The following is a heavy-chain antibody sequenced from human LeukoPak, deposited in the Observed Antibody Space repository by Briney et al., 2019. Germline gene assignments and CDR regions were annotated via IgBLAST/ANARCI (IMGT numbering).Heavy chain of an antibody. Sequence: PGGSLRLSCAASGFTFSTYAMRWGRQAPGKVVEWGSAVRGSGTDTYYADSVKGRFTIYRDNSKNTLYLQLNSLRAEGTAIYYCAKTSRTNSAYDSPFDYWGQGTLVTVSS. V-gene: IGHV3-23*01. D-gene: IGHD5-12*01. J-gene: IGHJ4*02. CDR3: AKTSRTNSAYDSPFDY. CDR2: VRGSGTDT. CDR1: GFTFSTYA.